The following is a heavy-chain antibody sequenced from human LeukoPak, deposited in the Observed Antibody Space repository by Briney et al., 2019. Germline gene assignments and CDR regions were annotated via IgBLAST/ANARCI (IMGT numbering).Heavy chain of an antibody. CDR3: ARWTHYDFWSGPD. CDR2: ISSSSSYI. CDR1: GFTFSSYS. Sequence: GGSLRLSCAASGFTFSSYSMNWVRQAPGKGLEWVSSISSSSSYIYYADSVKGRFTISRDNAKNSLYLQMNSLRAEDTAVYYCARWTHYDFWSGPDWGQGTLVTVSS. J-gene: IGHJ4*02. D-gene: IGHD3-3*01. V-gene: IGHV3-21*01.